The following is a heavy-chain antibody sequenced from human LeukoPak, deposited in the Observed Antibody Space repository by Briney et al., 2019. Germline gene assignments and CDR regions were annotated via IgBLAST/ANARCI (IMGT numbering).Heavy chain of an antibody. J-gene: IGHJ4*02. CDR2: ISSSSGYI. Sequence: GGSLRLSCAASGFSFSSYSMNWVRQAPGKGLEWVSSISSSSGYIYYADSVKGRFTISIDNAKNSLYLQMNSLRAEDTAVYYCASGYYYEYFDYWGQGTLVTVSS. CDR3: ASGYYYEYFDY. CDR1: GFSFSSYS. V-gene: IGHV3-21*01. D-gene: IGHD3-22*01.